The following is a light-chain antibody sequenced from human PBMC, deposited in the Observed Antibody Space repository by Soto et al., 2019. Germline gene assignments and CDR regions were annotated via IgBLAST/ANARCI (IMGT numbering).Light chain of an antibody. CDR1: QSVSNY. V-gene: IGKV3-11*01. CDR2: DAS. CDR3: QQRSNWL. J-gene: IGKJ3*01. Sequence: ENVLTQSSANLSLSPGERATLSCRASQSVSNYVAWYQQKPGQAPRLLIYDASNRATGIPARFSGSGSGTDFTLTISSLEPEDFAVYYCQQRSNWLFGPGTKVDIK.